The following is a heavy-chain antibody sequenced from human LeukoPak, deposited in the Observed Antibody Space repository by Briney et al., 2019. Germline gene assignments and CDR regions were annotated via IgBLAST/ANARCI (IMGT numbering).Heavy chain of an antibody. CDR1: GYSISSGYY. CDR3: ATLPGLDY. CDR2: IYQSGST. J-gene: IGHJ4*02. Sequence: PSETLSLTCTVSGYSISSGYYWGWIRPPPGKGLEWIGSIYQSGSTYYNPSLKSRVTISVDTSKNQFSLKLSSVTAADTAVYYCATLPGLDYWGQGTLVTVSS. D-gene: IGHD6-19*01. V-gene: IGHV4-38-2*02.